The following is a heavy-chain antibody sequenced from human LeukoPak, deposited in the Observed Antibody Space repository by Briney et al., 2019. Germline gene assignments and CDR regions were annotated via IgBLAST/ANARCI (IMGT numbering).Heavy chain of an antibody. V-gene: IGHV4-30-2*01. Sequence: SETLSLTCAVSGGSISSGGYSWSWIRQPLGKGLEWIGYIYHSGSTYYNPSLKSRVTISVDRSKNQFSLKLSSVTAADTAVYYCARGITTRDAFDIWGQGTMVTVSS. CDR2: IYHSGST. CDR3: ARGITTRDAFDI. D-gene: IGHD4-11*01. J-gene: IGHJ3*02. CDR1: GGSISSGGYS.